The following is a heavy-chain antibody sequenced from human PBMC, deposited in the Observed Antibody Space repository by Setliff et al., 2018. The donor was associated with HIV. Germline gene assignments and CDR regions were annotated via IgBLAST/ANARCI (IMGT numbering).Heavy chain of an antibody. CDR3: ARDHCSSSGCYEYSYYGMDV. J-gene: IGHJ6*02. Sequence: GASVKVSCKTSGYTFTNFYMHWVRQAPGQGLEWMGIINPSSDSTNYAQKFQGRVTMTRDTSISTAYMEVSRLRSDDTAVYYCARDHCSSSGCYEYSYYGMDVWGQGTTVTVSS. D-gene: IGHD2-2*01. V-gene: IGHV1-2*02. CDR2: INPSSDST. CDR1: GYTFTNFY.